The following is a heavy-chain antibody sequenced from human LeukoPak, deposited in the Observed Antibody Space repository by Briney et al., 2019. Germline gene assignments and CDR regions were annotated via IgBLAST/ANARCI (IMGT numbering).Heavy chain of an antibody. D-gene: IGHD5-12*01. Sequence: SETLSLTCTVSGGSIRSYYWSWIRQPPGKGLEWIGYIYYSGSTNYNPSLKSRVTISVDTSKNQFSLKLSSVTAADTAVYYCARLEAVATYFDYWGQGTLVTVSS. J-gene: IGHJ4*02. CDR2: IYYSGST. CDR3: ARLEAVATYFDY. V-gene: IGHV4-59*01. CDR1: GGSIRSYY.